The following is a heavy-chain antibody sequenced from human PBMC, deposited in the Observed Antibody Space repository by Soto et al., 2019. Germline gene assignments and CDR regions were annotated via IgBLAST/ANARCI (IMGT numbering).Heavy chain of an antibody. J-gene: IGHJ5*02. D-gene: IGHD3-10*01. CDR3: ARPPHYYGSGSYPPQGWFGP. CDR1: GGSISSSSYY. V-gene: IGHV4-39*01. Sequence: PSETLCLTCTVSGGSISSSSYYWGWIRQPPGKGLEWIGSIYYSGSTYYNPSLKSRVTISVDTSKNQFSLKLSSVTAADTAVYYCARPPHYYGSGSYPPQGWFGPWGQGTLVTVSS. CDR2: IYYSGST.